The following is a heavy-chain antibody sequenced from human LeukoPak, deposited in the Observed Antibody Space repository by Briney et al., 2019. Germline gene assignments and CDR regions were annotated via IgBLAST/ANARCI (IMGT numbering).Heavy chain of an antibody. Sequence: GGSLRLSCAASGFTFSSYGMSWVRQAPGKGLQWVSAISGSGGSTYYADSVKGRFTISRDNSKNTLYLQMNSLRAEDTAVYYCARDPTYQYYYDSSGYYGLDYWGQGTLVTVSS. D-gene: IGHD3-22*01. V-gene: IGHV3-23*01. CDR2: ISGSGGST. CDR3: ARDPTYQYYYDSSGYYGLDY. J-gene: IGHJ4*02. CDR1: GFTFSSYG.